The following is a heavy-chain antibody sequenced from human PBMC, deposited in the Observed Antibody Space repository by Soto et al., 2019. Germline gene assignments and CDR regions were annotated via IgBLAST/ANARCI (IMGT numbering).Heavy chain of an antibody. Sequence: QVQLQQWGAGLLKPSETLSLTCAVYGGSFSGYYWSWIRQPPGKGLEWIGEINHSGSTNYNPSLKSRVTISVDTSKNKFSLKLSSVTAADTAVHYCATRPTVTTRGWFDPWGQGTLVTVSS. D-gene: IGHD4-17*01. CDR3: ATRPTVTTRGWFDP. CDR2: INHSGST. CDR1: GGSFSGYY. V-gene: IGHV4-34*01. J-gene: IGHJ5*02.